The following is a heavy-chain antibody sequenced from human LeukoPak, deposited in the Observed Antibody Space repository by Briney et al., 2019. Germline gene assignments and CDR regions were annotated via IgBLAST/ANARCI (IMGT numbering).Heavy chain of an antibody. J-gene: IGHJ1*01. CDR3: ARAYYYDSSGYPSAEYFHF. Sequence: GESLKISCTGSGYSFTSHWIGWVRQMPGKGLEWVGIIYPGDSDTRYSPSFQGQVTISADKSISTAYLQWSSLKASDTAMYFCARAYYYDSSGYPSAEYFHFWGQGTLVTVSS. D-gene: IGHD3-22*01. V-gene: IGHV5-51*01. CDR1: GYSFTSHW. CDR2: IYPGDSDT.